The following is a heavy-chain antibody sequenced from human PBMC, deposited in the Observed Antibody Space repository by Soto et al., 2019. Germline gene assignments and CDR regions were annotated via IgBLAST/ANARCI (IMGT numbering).Heavy chain of an antibody. V-gene: IGHV1-69*02. Sequence: QVQLVQSGAEVKKPGSSVKVSCKASGGTFSSYTISWVRQAPGQGLEWMGRIIPILGIANYAQKFQGRVTITADKSTSTAYMELSSLRSEDTAVYYCARTPRISDAFDIWGQGTMVTVSS. J-gene: IGHJ3*02. CDR2: IIPILGIA. CDR3: ARTPRISDAFDI. CDR1: GGTFSSYT.